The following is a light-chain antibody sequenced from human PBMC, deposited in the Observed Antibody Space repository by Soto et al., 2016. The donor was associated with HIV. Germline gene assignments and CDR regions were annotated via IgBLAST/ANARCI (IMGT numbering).Light chain of an antibody. CDR3: QVWDSSTDHNV. CDR1: NIASKS. V-gene: IGLV3-21*03. Sequence: SYVLTQPPSLSVAPGKTATITCGGNNIASKSVHWYQQKPGQAPVMVVYDDTDRPSGIPERFSGSNSGDTATLTISRVEAGDEADYYCQVWDSSTDHNVFGTGTKVTV. CDR2: DDT. J-gene: IGLJ1*01.